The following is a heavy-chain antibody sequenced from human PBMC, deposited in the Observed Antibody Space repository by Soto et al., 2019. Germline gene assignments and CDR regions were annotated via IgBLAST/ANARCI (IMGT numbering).Heavy chain of an antibody. Sequence: GGSLRLSCAASGFTFSSYSMNWVRQAPGKGLEWVSYISSSSNTIYYADSVKGRFTISRDKAKNSLYLQMNSLRAEDTAVYYCARLLLFYYYYMDVWGKGTTVTVSS. V-gene: IGHV3-48*01. J-gene: IGHJ6*03. CDR3: ARLLLFYYYYMDV. CDR1: GFTFSSYS. D-gene: IGHD2-15*01. CDR2: ISSSSNTI.